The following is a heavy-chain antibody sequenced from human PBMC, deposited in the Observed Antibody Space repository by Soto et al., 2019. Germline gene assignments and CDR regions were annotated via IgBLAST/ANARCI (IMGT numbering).Heavy chain of an antibody. V-gene: IGHV3-74*03. CDR1: GFTFSNYW. CDR3: ARARPTDY. J-gene: IGHJ4*02. CDR2: IDTDGSSR. Sequence: VQLVESGGGLVQPGGSLRLSCAASGFTFSNYWMYWVRQAPGKGLLWVSRIDTDGSSRTYADSVKGRFTISRDNAKNTLYLQMNSLGVEDTAVYFCARARPTDYWGQGTLVTVSS.